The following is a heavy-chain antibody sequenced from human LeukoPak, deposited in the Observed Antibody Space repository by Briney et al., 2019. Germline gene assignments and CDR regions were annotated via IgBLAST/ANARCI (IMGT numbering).Heavy chain of an antibody. V-gene: IGHV4-59*11. D-gene: IGHD6-13*01. CDR1: GGSISSHY. CDR2: IYYSGST. Sequence: SETLSLTCTVSGGSISSHYWSWIRQPPGKGLEWIGYIYYSGSTNYNPSLKGRVTISVDTSKNQFSLKLSSVTAADTAVYYCAVSRWDLDYWGQGTLVTVSS. J-gene: IGHJ4*02. CDR3: AVSRWDLDY.